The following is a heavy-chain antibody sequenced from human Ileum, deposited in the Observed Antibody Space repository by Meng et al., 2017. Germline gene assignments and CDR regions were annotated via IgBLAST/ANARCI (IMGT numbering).Heavy chain of an antibody. CDR1: GGSFSGYY. CDR3: SRTSYYDNSGYYPG. D-gene: IGHD3-22*01. Sequence: VQLQEWGAGLLKPSETLSLPCAVHGGSFSGYYWSWIRQPPGKGLEWIGEINHSGSTNYNPSLKSRVTISVDTSKNQFSLKLSSVTAADTAVYYCSRTSYYDNSGYYPGWGQGTLVTVSS. V-gene: IGHV4-34*01. J-gene: IGHJ4*02. CDR2: INHSGST.